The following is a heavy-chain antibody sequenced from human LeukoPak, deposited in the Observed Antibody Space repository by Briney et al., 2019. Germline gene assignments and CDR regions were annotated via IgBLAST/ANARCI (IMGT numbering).Heavy chain of an antibody. CDR1: GFPFSSYG. Sequence: GSLRLSCAASGFPFSSYGMHWVRQAPGKGLEWVAVILYDGSNKYYADSVKGRFTISRDNSKNTLYLQMNSLRAEDTAVYYCAKGANGYYYYGMDVWGQGTTVTVSS. J-gene: IGHJ6*02. CDR2: ILYDGSNK. CDR3: AKGANGYYYYGMDV. V-gene: IGHV3-33*06.